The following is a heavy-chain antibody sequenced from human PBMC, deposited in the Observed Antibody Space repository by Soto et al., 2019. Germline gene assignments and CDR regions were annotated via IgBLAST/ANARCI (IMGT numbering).Heavy chain of an antibody. CDR3: ARSPGVFDY. CDR1: GGTFSSLA. CDR2: LVAGFGTA. V-gene: IGHV1-69*06. J-gene: IGHJ4*02. D-gene: IGHD3-10*01. Sequence: QVQLVQSGAEVKKPGSSVKVSCKASGGTFSSLAISWVRQAPGQGLEWMGGLVAGFGTANYAQKFQDRVTITADKSTRTSYMRLSSLSSEDTAVYYCARSPGVFDYWGQGTLVTVSS.